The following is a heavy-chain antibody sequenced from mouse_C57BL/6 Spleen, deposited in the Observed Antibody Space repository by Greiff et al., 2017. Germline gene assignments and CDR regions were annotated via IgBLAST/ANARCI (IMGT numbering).Heavy chain of an antibody. Sequence: EVKLMESGGGLVKPGGSLKLSCAASGFTFSDYGMHWVRQAPEKGLEWVAYISSGSSTIYYADTVKGRFTISRDNAKNTLFLQMTSLRSEDTAMYYCARPRLRHYAMDYWGQGTSVTVSS. J-gene: IGHJ4*01. CDR2: ISSGSSTI. CDR3: ARPRLRHYAMDY. CDR1: GFTFSDYG. V-gene: IGHV5-17*01. D-gene: IGHD2-2*01.